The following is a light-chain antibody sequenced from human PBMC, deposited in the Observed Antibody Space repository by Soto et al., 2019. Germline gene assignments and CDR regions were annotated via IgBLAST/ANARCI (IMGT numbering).Light chain of an antibody. J-gene: IGLJ3*02. CDR3: ASWDDSLNGHWV. CDR1: SSNIGSNT. Sequence: QSVLTQPPSASGTPGQRVTISCSGSSSNIGSNTVNWYQQLPGTAPKLLIYNNSQRPSGVPDRFSGSKSGTSASLAISGLQSEDEADYYCASWDDSLNGHWVFGGGTKLTVL. V-gene: IGLV1-44*01. CDR2: NNS.